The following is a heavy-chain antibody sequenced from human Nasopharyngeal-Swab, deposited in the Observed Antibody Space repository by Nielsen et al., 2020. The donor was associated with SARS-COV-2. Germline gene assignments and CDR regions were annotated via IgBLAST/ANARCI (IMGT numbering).Heavy chain of an antibody. J-gene: IGHJ4*02. CDR2: ISSSSSYI. Sequence: GESLKISCAASGFTFNNYNFNWVRQAPGKGLEWVSSISSSSSYIYYADSVKGRFTISRDNAKNSLYLQMNSLRDEDTAIYYCARDWGPGYSNTWHYLDYWGQGTLVTVSS. CDR3: ARDWGPGYSNTWHYLDY. D-gene: IGHD6-13*01. CDR1: GFTFNNYN. V-gene: IGHV3-21*04.